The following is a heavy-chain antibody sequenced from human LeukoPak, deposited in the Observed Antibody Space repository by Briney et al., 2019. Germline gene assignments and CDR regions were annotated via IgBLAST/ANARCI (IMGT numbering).Heavy chain of an antibody. CDR3: ARSTVRVLEEYFQH. J-gene: IGHJ1*01. V-gene: IGHV4-39*01. D-gene: IGHD4-17*01. CDR2: IYYSGST. Sequence: PSETLSLTCTVSGGSISSSSYYWGWIRQPPGKAQEWIGSIYYSGSTYYNPSLKSRVTISVDTSKNQFSLKLSSVTAADTAVYYCARSTVRVLEEYFQHWGQGTLVTVSS. CDR1: GGSISSSSYY.